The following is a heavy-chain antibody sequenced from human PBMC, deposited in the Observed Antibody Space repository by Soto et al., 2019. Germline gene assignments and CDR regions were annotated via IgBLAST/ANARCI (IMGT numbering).Heavy chain of an antibody. Sequence: PGGSLRLSCAASGFTFSSYEMNWVRQAPGKGLEWVSYISSSGSTIYYADSVKGRFTISRDNAKNSLYLQMNSLRAEDTAVYYCARSPTSGNWFDPWGQGTLVTVSS. CDR3: ARSPTSGNWFDP. CDR2: ISSSGSTI. D-gene: IGHD3-10*01. J-gene: IGHJ5*02. V-gene: IGHV3-48*03. CDR1: GFTFSSYE.